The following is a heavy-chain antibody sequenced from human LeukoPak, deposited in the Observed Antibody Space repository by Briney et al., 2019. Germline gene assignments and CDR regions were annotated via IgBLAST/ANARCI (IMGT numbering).Heavy chain of an antibody. Sequence: SQTLSLTCTASGGSISSGSYYWSWIRQPAGKGLEWIGRIYTSGSTNYNPSLKSRVTISVDTSKNQFSLKLSSVTAADTAVYYCARVYYDSSGDSAFDIWGQGTMVTVSS. CDR1: GGSISSGSYY. CDR2: IYTSGST. CDR3: ARVYYDSSGDSAFDI. V-gene: IGHV4-61*02. J-gene: IGHJ3*02. D-gene: IGHD3-22*01.